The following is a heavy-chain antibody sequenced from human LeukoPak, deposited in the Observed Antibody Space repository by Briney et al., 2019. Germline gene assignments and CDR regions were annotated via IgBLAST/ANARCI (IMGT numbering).Heavy chain of an antibody. CDR2: IIHILGIA. V-gene: IGHV1-69*04. J-gene: IGHJ5*02. Sequence: SVKVSCKASGGTFSSYAISWVRQAPGRGLEWMGRIIHILGIANYAPKFQGRVTITADKSTRTAYMELSSLRSEDTAVYYCARATVTTSPFDPWGQGTLVTVSS. CDR1: GGTFSSYA. CDR3: ARATVTTSPFDP. D-gene: IGHD4-17*01.